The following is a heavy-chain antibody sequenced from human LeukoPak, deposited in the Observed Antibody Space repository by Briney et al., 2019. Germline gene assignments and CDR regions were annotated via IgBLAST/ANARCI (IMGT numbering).Heavy chain of an antibody. CDR1: GFTFSSYG. D-gene: IGHD1-26*01. J-gene: IGHJ4*02. Sequence: TGGSLRLSCAASGFTFSSYGMHWVRQAPGKGLEWVAVIWYDGSNKYYADSVKGRFTISRDNSKNTLYLQMNSLRAEDTAVYYCARDGWELLSFPGYYFDYWGQGTLVTVSS. CDR3: ARDGWELLSFPGYYFDY. CDR2: IWYDGSNK. V-gene: IGHV3-33*01.